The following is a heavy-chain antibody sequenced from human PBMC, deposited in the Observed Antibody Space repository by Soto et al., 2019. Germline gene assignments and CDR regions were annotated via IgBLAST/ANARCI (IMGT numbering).Heavy chain of an antibody. V-gene: IGHV3-30*18. CDR1: GFTFSSYG. CDR3: AKEGSDYDILTGSGYYGMDV. J-gene: IGHJ6*01. CDR2: ISYDGSNK. D-gene: IGHD3-9*01. Sequence: QVQLVESGGGVVQPGRSLRLSCAASGFTFSSYGMHWVRQAPGKGLEWVAVISYDGSNKYYADSVKGRFTISRDNSKNTMYLQINSLRAEDTAVYYCAKEGSDYDILTGSGYYGMDVWGQGTTVTVSS.